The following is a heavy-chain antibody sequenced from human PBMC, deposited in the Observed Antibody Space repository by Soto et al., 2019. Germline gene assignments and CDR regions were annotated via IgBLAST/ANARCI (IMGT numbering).Heavy chain of an antibody. CDR1: GFTFGAYT. CDR3: ARDGYSGRSDGFDI. V-gene: IGHV3-30*09. J-gene: IGHJ3*02. D-gene: IGHD1-26*01. Sequence: QMHLVESGGGVVQPGGSLRLSCAASGFTFGAYTMHWVRQAPGKGLEWVTDISYDGNRERYTDPVKGRFAVSRDNPKRTVYLQMNSLRPEDTAVYYCARDGYSGRSDGFDIWGQGTMVTVSS. CDR2: ISYDGNRE.